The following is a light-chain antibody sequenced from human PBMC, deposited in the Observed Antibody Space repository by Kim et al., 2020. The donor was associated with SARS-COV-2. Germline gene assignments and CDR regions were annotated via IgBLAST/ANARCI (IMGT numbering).Light chain of an antibody. CDR2: EVN. V-gene: IGLV2-11*01. CDR3: CSYAGTYTFV. Sequence: QSALTQPPSASGSPGQSVTTSCTGTSSDIGGYNYVSWYQQHPGRAPKLMIYEVNKRPSGVPDRFSGSKSGNTASLTISGLQAEDEADYYCCSYAGTYTFVFGGGTKVTVL. J-gene: IGLJ2*01. CDR1: SSDIGGYNY.